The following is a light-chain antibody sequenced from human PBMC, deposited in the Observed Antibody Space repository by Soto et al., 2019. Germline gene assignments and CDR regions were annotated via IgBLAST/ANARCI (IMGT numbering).Light chain of an antibody. Sequence: EIVMTESPATLSVSQGERAKLSCRASQSVSSNLAWYQQKPGQAPRLLIYGASTRATGIPARFSGSGSGTEFTLTISSLEAEDSAVYYCHQYDSSPPITFGQGTRLEIK. CDR3: HQYDSSPPIT. CDR1: QSVSSN. CDR2: GAS. J-gene: IGKJ5*01. V-gene: IGKV3D-15*01.